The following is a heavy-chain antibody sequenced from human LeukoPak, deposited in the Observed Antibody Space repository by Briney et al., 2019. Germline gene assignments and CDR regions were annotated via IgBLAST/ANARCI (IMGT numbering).Heavy chain of an antibody. CDR3: ARDLLRLGY. V-gene: IGHV3-48*03. Sequence: GGSLRLSCAASGFTLCSYEMNWVRQAPGKGLEWIAYISSSGRVIFYADSVKGRFTLSRDNAKNSLHLQMNSLRAEDTAVYYCARDLLRLGYWGQGPLVTVSS. D-gene: IGHD5-12*01. CDR1: GFTLCSYE. CDR2: ISSSGRVI. J-gene: IGHJ4*02.